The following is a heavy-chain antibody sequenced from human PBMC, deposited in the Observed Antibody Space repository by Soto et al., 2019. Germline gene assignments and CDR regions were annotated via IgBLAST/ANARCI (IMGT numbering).Heavy chain of an antibody. D-gene: IGHD5-12*01. CDR3: ARHHGPTTSETWFDP. CDR1: GYTFFTYD. J-gene: IGHJ5*02. CDR2: ISTYSGDT. V-gene: IGHV1-18*01. Sequence: QVHLVQSGVGVKTPGASVKVSCQASGYTFFTYDISWVRQAPGQGLEWMGWISTYSGDTKYAQKFQGRVTMTTDTSTTTAYLELRSLRSDDTAVYYCARHHGPTTSETWFDPWGQGTLVTVSS.